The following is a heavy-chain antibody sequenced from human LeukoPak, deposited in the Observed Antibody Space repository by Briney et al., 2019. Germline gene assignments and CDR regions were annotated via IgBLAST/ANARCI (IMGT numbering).Heavy chain of an antibody. CDR2: IDPNSGGT. J-gene: IGHJ5*02. Sequence: ASVKVSCKASGYTFTGYYMHWVRQAPGQGLEWMGWIDPNSGGTNYAQKFQGRVTMTRDTSISTAYMELSRLRSDDTAAYYCARGLPRIAAAGTRSWFDPWGQGTLVTVSS. D-gene: IGHD6-13*01. V-gene: IGHV1-2*02. CDR1: GYTFTGYY. CDR3: ARGLPRIAAAGTRSWFDP.